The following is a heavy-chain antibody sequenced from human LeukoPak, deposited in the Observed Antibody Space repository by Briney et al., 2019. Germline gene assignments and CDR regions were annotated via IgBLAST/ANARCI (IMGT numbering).Heavy chain of an antibody. D-gene: IGHD3-22*01. Sequence: PGGSLRLSCAASGFTFSSYAMHWVRQAPGKGLEWEALISYDGSNKYYADSVKGRFTISRDNSKNTLYLQMNSLRAEDTAVYYCARGSYYYDSSGPSTGAFDIWGQGTMVTVSS. CDR1: GFTFSSYA. V-gene: IGHV3-30-3*01. J-gene: IGHJ3*02. CDR3: ARGSYYYDSSGPSTGAFDI. CDR2: ISYDGSNK.